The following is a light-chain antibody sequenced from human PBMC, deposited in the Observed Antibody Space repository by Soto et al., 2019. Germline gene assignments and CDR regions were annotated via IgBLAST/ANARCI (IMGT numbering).Light chain of an antibody. V-gene: IGLV2-14*01. CDR1: SSDVGGYNY. CDR2: DVS. Sequence: QSALTQPASVSGSPGQSITISCTGTSSDVGGYNYVSWYQQHPGKAPKLMIYDVSNRPSGVSNGFSGSKSGNTASLTISGLQAEDEADYYCSSYTSSRLGVFGGGTKLTVL. J-gene: IGLJ2*01. CDR3: SSYTSSRLGV.